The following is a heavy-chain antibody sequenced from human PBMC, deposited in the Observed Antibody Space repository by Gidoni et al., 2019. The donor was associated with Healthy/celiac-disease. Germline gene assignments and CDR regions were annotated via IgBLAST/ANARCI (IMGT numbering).Heavy chain of an antibody. CDR2: IKQDGSEK. J-gene: IGHJ3*02. V-gene: IGHV3-7*03. CDR3: ARQAYDYGDYDAFDI. D-gene: IGHD4-17*01. Sequence: EVQLVESGGGLVQPGGSLRLSCAASGFTFSSYWMSWVRQAPGKGLEWVANIKQDGSEKYYVDSVKGRFTISRDNAKNSLYLQMNSLRAEDTAVYYCARQAYDYGDYDAFDIWGQGTMVTVSS. CDR1: GFTFSSYW.